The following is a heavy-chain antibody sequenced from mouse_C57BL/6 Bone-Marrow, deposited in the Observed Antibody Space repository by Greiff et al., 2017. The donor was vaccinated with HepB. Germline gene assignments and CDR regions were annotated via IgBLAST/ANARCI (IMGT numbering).Heavy chain of an antibody. D-gene: IGHD3-2*02. CDR2: INPSSGYT. CDR1: GYTFTSYW. J-gene: IGHJ4*01. V-gene: IGHV1-7*01. CDR3: ARCQLRPHYYAMDY. Sequence: QVHVKQSGAELAKPGASVKLSCKASGYTFTSYWMHWVKQRPGQGLEWIGYINPSSGYTKYNQKFKDKATLTADKSSSTAYMQLSSLTYEDSAVYYCARCQLRPHYYAMDYWGQGTSVTVSS.